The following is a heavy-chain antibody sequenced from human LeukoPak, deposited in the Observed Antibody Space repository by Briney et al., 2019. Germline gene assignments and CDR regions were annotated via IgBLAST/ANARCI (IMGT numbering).Heavy chain of an antibody. CDR3: ARLYYYDSSGFLDAFDI. CDR2: IYYSGST. Sequence: PSETLSLTCTVSGGSISCYYWSWIRQPPGKGLEWIGYIYYSGSTNYNPSLKSRVTISVDTSKNQFSLKLSSVTAADTAVYYCARLYYYDSSGFLDAFDIWGQGTMVTVSS. D-gene: IGHD3-22*01. V-gene: IGHV4-59*08. J-gene: IGHJ3*02. CDR1: GGSISCYY.